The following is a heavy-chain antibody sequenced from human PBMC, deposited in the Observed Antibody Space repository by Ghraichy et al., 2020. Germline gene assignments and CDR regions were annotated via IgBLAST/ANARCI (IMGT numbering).Heavy chain of an antibody. CDR2: ITETGGRT. CDR1: GFTFSIHA. J-gene: IGHJ4*02. V-gene: IGHV3-23*01. Sequence: GESLNISCAASGFTFSIHAMTWVRQTPGKGLEWVSAITETGGRTYYADSVKGRFTISRDNSKNTLVLQMNSLGVEDTALYYCAYRRDYGYYGLVFWGQGTLVAVSS. CDR3: AYRRDYGYYGLVF. D-gene: IGHD4-17*01.